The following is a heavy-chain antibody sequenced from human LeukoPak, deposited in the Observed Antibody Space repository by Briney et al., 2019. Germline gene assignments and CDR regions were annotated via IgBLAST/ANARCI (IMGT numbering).Heavy chain of an antibody. D-gene: IGHD2-15*01. Sequence: GGPLRLSCAASGFTFSSYAMHWVRQAPGKGLEWVAVISYDGSNKYYADSVKGRFTISRDNSKDTLYLQMNSLRAEDTAVYYCAREYCSGGSCETFMDVWGQGTTVTVSS. CDR3: AREYCSGGSCETFMDV. CDR2: ISYDGSNK. CDR1: GFTFSSYA. V-gene: IGHV3-30-3*01. J-gene: IGHJ6*02.